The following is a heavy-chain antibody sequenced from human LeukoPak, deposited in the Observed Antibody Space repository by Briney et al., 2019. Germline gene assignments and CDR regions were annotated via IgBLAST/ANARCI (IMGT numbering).Heavy chain of an antibody. D-gene: IGHD4-17*01. Sequence: GESLKISCKNSGYSFTTYWIAWVRQMPGKGLEWMGIIYPGDSNTRYSPSFQGQVTISADKSINTAYLQWSSLKASDTAMYYCARRVSTVTTLFDYWGQGTLVTVSS. J-gene: IGHJ4*02. V-gene: IGHV5-51*01. CDR1: GYSFTTYW. CDR3: ARRVSTVTTLFDY. CDR2: IYPGDSNT.